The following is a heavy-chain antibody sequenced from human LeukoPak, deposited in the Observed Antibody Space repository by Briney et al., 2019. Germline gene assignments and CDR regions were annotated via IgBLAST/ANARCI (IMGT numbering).Heavy chain of an antibody. CDR1: GGSISSSNYY. CDR2: VYYSGNT. V-gene: IGHV4-39*07. Sequence: PSETLSLTCTVSGGSISSSNYYWGWIRQPPGNGLECIGSVYYSGNTYYNPSLKSRVTISVDTSKNQFSLKLSSVTAADTAVYYCARVPMTTVTTRDYYYMDVWGKGTTVTIYS. D-gene: IGHD4-17*01. CDR3: ARVPMTTVTTRDYYYMDV. J-gene: IGHJ6*03.